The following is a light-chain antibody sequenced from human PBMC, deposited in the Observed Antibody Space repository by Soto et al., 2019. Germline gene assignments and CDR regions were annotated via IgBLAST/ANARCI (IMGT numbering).Light chain of an antibody. V-gene: IGLV1-51*01. Sequence: QSVLTQPPSVSAAPGQKVTISCSGSSSNIGNNYVSWYQQLPGTAPKLLIYDNNKRPSGIPDRFSGSKSGTSATLGITGLQTGDEADYYCGTWDSSLSAGVXGTGTKVTVL. J-gene: IGLJ1*01. CDR3: GTWDSSLSAGV. CDR1: SSNIGNNY. CDR2: DNN.